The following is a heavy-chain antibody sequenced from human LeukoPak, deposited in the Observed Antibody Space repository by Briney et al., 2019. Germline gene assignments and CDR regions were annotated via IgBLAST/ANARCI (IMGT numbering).Heavy chain of an antibody. CDR3: AKDEMAVAIFDY. Sequence: GGSLRLSCAASGFTFSHYAMSWVRQALGKGPEWVSAISKDGGDSYYADPVKGRFAISRDNSKNMSYLQMNSLGAEDTAIYYCAKDEMAVAIFDYWGQGTLVTVSS. D-gene: IGHD6-19*01. CDR1: GFTFSHYA. CDR2: ISKDGGDS. V-gene: IGHV3-23*01. J-gene: IGHJ4*02.